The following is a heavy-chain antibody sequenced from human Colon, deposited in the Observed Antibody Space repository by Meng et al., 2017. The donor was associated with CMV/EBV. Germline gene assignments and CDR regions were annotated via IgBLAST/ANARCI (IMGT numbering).Heavy chain of an antibody. J-gene: IGHJ4*02. CDR3: ARGWPPDY. D-gene: IGHD6-13*01. CDR1: GFTFSSNW. CDR2: IDRDGSEK. V-gene: IGHV3-7*03. Sequence: SCAASGFTFSSNWMKWVRQAPGKGLEWVANIDRDGSEKNYAGSVRGRFTISRDNAQNSVYLQMNSLTAEDTAIYYCARGWPPDYWGRGTLVTVSS.